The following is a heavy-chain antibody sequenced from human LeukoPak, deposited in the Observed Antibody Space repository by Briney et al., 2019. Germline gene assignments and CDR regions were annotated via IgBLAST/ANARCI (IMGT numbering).Heavy chain of an antibody. CDR2: INPNSGGT. Sequence: ASVKVSCKASGYTFTGYYMHWVRQAPGQGLEWMGWINPNSGGTNYAQKFQGRVTMTRDTSISTAYMELSRLRSDDTAVYYCARVERMVYAIETRLDFDPWGQGTLVTVSS. CDR1: GYTFTGYY. CDR3: ARVERMVYAIETRLDFDP. D-gene: IGHD2-8*01. J-gene: IGHJ5*02. V-gene: IGHV1-2*02.